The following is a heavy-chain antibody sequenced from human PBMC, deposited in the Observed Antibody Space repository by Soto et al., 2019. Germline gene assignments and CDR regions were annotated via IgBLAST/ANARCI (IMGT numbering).Heavy chain of an antibody. J-gene: IGHJ4*02. D-gene: IGHD6-19*01. CDR2: IYPGDSDT. CDR1: GYSFANYW. V-gene: IGHV5-51*01. Sequence: EVQMVQSGAELKKPGESLKISCQGSGYSFANYWIGGVRQKPGKGLEWMGIIYPGDSDTRYSPSFQGHVTISADKSLNTAYLQWSSLRASDTAIYYCARAPSHGWFQHLDYWGQGTLVTVSS. CDR3: ARAPSHGWFQHLDY.